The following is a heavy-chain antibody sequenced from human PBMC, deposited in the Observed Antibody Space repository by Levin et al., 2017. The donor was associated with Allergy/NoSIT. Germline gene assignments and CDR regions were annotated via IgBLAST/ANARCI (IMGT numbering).Heavy chain of an antibody. Sequence: SQTLSLTCTVSGGSISGSAYSWGWIRQPPGKGLEWVGTISYTGSASYYPSLKSRVTISVDTSKTQVSLKLSSVTAADTAVYYCVRELRLGELSFSDYWAREPWSPSPQ. CDR2: ISYTGSA. V-gene: IGHV4-39*07. CDR1: GGSISGSAYS. CDR3: VRELRLGELSFSDY. D-gene: IGHD3-16*02. J-gene: IGHJ4*02.